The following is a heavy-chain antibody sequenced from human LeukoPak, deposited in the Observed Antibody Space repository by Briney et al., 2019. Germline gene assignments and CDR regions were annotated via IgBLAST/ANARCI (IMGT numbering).Heavy chain of an antibody. CDR3: AREGREWLSVGIDY. CDR1: GFTFSSYG. CDR2: IWYDGSNK. D-gene: IGHD6-19*01. J-gene: IGHJ4*02. Sequence: GGSLRLSCAASGFTFSSYGMHWVRQAPGKGLEWVAGIWYDGSNKYYADSVKGRFTISRDNSKNTLYLQMNSLRAEDTAIYYCAREGREWLSVGIDYWGQGTLVTVSS. V-gene: IGHV3-33*01.